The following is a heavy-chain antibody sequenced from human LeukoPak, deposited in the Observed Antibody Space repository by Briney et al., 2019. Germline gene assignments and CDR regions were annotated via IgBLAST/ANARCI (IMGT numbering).Heavy chain of an antibody. Sequence: PSETLSLTCTVSGGSIGSYYWTWIRQPPGKGLEWIGYIFYTGSTNYNRSLKSRVTISVDTSKNQFSLKLSSVTAADTAVYYCARSSSWYNYYYGMDVWGQGTTVTVSS. CDR1: GGSIGSYY. CDR2: IFYTGST. CDR3: ARSSSWYNYYYGMDV. D-gene: IGHD6-13*01. J-gene: IGHJ6*02. V-gene: IGHV4-59*01.